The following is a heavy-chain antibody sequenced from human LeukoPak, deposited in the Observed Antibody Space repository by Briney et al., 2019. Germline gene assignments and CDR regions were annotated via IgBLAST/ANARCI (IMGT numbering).Heavy chain of an antibody. CDR1: GYTFTGYY. J-gene: IGHJ5*02. CDR2: VNPNSGDT. Sequence: GASVKVSCKASGYTFTGYYLHWVRQAPGQGLEWMGCVNPNSGDTNYAQKFQGRVTMTRDTSISTVYMELSRLRSDDTAVYYCARTTRRGYNWNYRKPSNWFDPWGQGTLVTVSS. V-gene: IGHV1-2*02. D-gene: IGHD1-7*01. CDR3: ARTTRRGYNWNYRKPSNWFDP.